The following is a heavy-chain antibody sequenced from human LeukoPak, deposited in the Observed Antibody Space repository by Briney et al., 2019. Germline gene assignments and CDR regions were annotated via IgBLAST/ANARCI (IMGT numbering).Heavy chain of an antibody. D-gene: IGHD6-13*01. Sequence: GGSLRLSGAASGFTFSSYGMHWVRQAPGKGLEWEAVISYDGSNKYYADSVKGRFTISRDNSKNTLYLQMNSLRAEDTAVYYCATLVWIDYWGQGTLVTVSS. J-gene: IGHJ4*02. V-gene: IGHV3-30*03. CDR3: ATLVWIDY. CDR2: ISYDGSNK. CDR1: GFTFSSYG.